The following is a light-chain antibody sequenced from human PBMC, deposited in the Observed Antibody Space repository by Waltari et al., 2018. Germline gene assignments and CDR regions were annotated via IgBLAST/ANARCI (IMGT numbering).Light chain of an antibody. CDR2: GTT. CDR1: QSVKSNF. V-gene: IGKV3-20*01. Sequence: EIVLTQSPATLSLSAGEKATLSCRASQSVKSNFLAWYQQQPGQAPRLLIYGTTNRATDIADRFSGRGSGTDFTLTISRLEPEDFAIYYCQQYGGSPRGTFGQGTKVEIK. J-gene: IGKJ1*01. CDR3: QQYGGSPRGT.